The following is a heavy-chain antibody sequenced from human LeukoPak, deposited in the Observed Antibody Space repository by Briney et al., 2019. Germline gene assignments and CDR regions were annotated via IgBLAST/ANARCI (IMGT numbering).Heavy chain of an antibody. CDR2: IYRDGSS. CDR1: GFTFSTYA. Sequence: GGSLRLSCAASGFTFSTYAMDWVRQAPGKGLEWVSVIYRDGSSYYSESVKGRFTISRDNSKNTLYIQMNSLRAEDTAVYYCARDREVVAFDIWGQGTMVTVSS. V-gene: IGHV3-66*01. J-gene: IGHJ3*02. D-gene: IGHD2-15*01. CDR3: ARDREVVAFDI.